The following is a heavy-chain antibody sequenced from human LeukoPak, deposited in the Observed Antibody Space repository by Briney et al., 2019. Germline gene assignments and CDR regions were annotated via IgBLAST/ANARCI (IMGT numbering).Heavy chain of an antibody. CDR1: GFTVSSNY. D-gene: IGHD2/OR15-2a*01. CDR2: IYSGGST. J-gene: IGHJ6*03. V-gene: IGHV3-66*02. Sequence: PGGSLRLSCAASGFTVSSNYMSWVCQAPGKGLEWVSVIYSGGSTYYADSVKGRFTISRDNSKNTLYLQMNSLRAEDTAVYYCAREYTGYYYYMDVWGKGTTVTVSS. CDR3: AREYTGYYYYMDV.